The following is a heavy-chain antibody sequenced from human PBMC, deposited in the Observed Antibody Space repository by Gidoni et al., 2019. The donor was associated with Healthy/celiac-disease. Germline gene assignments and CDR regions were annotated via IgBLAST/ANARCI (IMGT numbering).Heavy chain of an antibody. D-gene: IGHD5-18*01. CDR1: GFTFSSYS. J-gene: IGHJ4*02. CDR3: ARDLDTAMEFDY. V-gene: IGHV3-21*01. Sequence: EVQMVESGGCLVKHWGYLQLSCAVYGFTFSSYSMNWVRKAPGTGLEWVSSISSSSSYIYYADSVKGRFTISRDNAKNSLYLQMNSLRAEDTAVYYCARDLDTAMEFDYWGQGTLVTVSS. CDR2: ISSSSSYI.